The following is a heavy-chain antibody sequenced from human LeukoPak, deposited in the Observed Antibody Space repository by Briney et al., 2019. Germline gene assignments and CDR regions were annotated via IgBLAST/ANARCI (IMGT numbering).Heavy chain of an antibody. D-gene: IGHD2-2*01. CDR3: ARLPPPRVVPAAIGWFDP. V-gene: IGHV4-39*01. CDR1: GGSISSSSYY. Sequence: SETLSLTCTVSGGSISSSSYYWGWIRQPPGKGLEWIGSIYYSGSTYYNPSHKSRVTISVDTSKNQFSLKLSSVTAADTAVYYCARLPPPRVVPAAIGWFDPWGQGTLVTVSS. J-gene: IGHJ5*02. CDR2: IYYSGST.